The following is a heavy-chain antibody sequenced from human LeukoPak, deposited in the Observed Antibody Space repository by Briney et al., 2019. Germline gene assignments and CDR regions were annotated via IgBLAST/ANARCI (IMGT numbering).Heavy chain of an antibody. D-gene: IGHD4/OR15-4a*01. CDR2: ISGRGDYT. J-gene: IGHJ4*02. CDR1: GFTFSDYY. V-gene: IGHV3-11*03. Sequence: GGSLRLSCAVSGFTFSDYYMSWIRQAPGKGLEWLSYISGRGDYTNYADSVKGRFTISRDNAKESLYLQMNSLRAEDTAVYYCVGFYYSAFFDYWGQGTLVTVSS. CDR3: VGFYYSAFFDY.